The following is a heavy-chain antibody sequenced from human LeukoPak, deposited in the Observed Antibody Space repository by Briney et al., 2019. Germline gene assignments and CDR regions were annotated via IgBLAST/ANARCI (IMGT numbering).Heavy chain of an antibody. V-gene: IGHV4-59*01. CDR2: IYYSGST. D-gene: IGHD5-24*01. Sequence: SETLSLTCTVSGGSISSYYWSWIRQPPGKGLEWIGYIYYSGSTNYNPSLKSRVTISVDTSKNQFSLKLSSVTAADTAVYYCASTGRDGYNYQIDYWGQGTLVTVSS. J-gene: IGHJ4*02. CDR3: ASTGRDGYNYQIDY. CDR1: GGSISSYY.